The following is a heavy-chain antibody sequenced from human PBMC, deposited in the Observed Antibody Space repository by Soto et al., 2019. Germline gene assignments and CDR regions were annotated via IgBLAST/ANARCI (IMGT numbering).Heavy chain of an antibody. V-gene: IGHV4-39*01. Sequence: SETLSLTCTVSGGSISSSSYYWGWIRQPPGKGLEWIGTIYYSGSTYYNPSLKSRVTISVDTSKNQFSLKLSSVTAADTAVYYCARIRSGGSRDYWGQATLVTVSS. CDR3: ARIRSGGSRDY. J-gene: IGHJ4*02. CDR2: IYYSGST. CDR1: GGSISSSSYY. D-gene: IGHD3-16*01.